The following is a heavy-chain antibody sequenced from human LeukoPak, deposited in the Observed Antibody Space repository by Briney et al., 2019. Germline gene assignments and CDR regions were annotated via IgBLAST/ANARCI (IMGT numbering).Heavy chain of an antibody. CDR3: ARGLASGYSSSWYRGGYNWFDP. V-gene: IGHV1-8*01. Sequence: ASVRVSCKASGYTFTSYDINWVRQAAGQGLEWMGWMNPNSGNTGYAQKFQGRVTMARNTSISTAYMELSSLRSEDTAVYYCARGLASGYSSSWYRGGYNWFDPWGQGTLVTVSS. CDR1: GYTFTSYD. D-gene: IGHD6-13*01. CDR2: MNPNSGNT. J-gene: IGHJ5*02.